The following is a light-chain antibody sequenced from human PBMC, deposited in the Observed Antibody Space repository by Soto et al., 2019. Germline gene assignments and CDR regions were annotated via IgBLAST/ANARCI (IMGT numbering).Light chain of an antibody. CDR1: QSVSSSY. CDR3: QQYGSSPFT. V-gene: IGKV3-20*01. J-gene: IGKJ3*01. Sequence: EIVLTQSPGTLSLSPGEGATLSCRVSQSVSSSYIACYQQRPGQTPSLLIYGASTRATGIPARFSGSGSGTEFTLTISSLQSDDFAVYYCQQYGSSPFTFGPGTKVDIK. CDR2: GAS.